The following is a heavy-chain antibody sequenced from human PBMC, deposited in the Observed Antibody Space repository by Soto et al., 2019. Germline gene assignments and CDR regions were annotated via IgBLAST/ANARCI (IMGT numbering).Heavy chain of an antibody. V-gene: IGHV4-39*01. J-gene: IGHJ4*02. CDR3: ARQPGIGTLDY. CDR1: GGSISSSSYY. CDR2: IYYSGST. D-gene: IGHD6-13*01. Sequence: SEXLSLACTGSGGSISSSSYYWGWIRQPPGKGLEWIGSIYYSGSTYYNPSLKSRVTISVDTSKNQFSLKLSSVTAADTAVYYCARQPGIGTLDYWGQGTLVTVSS.